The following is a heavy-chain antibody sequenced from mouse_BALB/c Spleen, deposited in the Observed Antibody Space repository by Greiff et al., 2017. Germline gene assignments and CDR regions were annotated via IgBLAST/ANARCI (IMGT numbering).Heavy chain of an antibody. D-gene: IGHD2-1*01. J-gene: IGHJ1*01. Sequence: EVMLVESGGGLVQPGGSLKLSCAASGFTFSSSGMSWVRQTPDKRLELVATINSNGGSTYYPDSVKGRFTISRDNAKNTLYLQMSSLKSEDTAMYYCAREGYGNYWYFDVWGAGTTVTVSS. CDR1: GFTFSSSG. CDR3: AREGYGNYWYFDV. CDR2: INSNGGST. V-gene: IGHV5-6-3*01.